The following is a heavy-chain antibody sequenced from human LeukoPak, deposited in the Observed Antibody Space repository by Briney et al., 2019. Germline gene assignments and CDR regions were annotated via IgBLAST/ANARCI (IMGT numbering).Heavy chain of an antibody. CDR1: GYTFTSYY. J-gene: IGHJ4*02. V-gene: IGHV1-46*01. D-gene: IGHD5-24*01. CDR2: INPSGGST. CDR3: ARDGGGLRRDGYNYPFDY. Sequence: GASVKVSCKASGYTFTSYYMHWVRQAPGQGLEWMGIINPSGGSTSYAQKFQGRVTITADESTSTAYMELSSLRSEDTAVYYCARDGGGLRRDGYNYPFDYWGQGTLVTVSS.